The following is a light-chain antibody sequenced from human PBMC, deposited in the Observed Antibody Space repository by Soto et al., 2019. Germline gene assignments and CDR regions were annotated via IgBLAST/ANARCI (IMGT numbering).Light chain of an antibody. V-gene: IGKV1-5*03. CDR3: QHYNSYSIT. CDR1: QSISNW. J-gene: IGKJ5*01. CDR2: KAS. Sequence: DIQMTQSPSTLSASVGDRVTITCRASQSISNWLAWYQQKPGKAPKLLIYKASSLESGVPSRFSDSGSGPEFTLTISSLQPDDFATYYCQHYNSYSITFGQGTRLEIK.